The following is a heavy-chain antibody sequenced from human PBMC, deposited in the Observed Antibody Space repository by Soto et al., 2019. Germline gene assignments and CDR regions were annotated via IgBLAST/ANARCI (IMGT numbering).Heavy chain of an antibody. Sequence: QVQLVQSGAEVKKPGSSVKVSCKASGGTFSSYTISWVRQAPGQGLEWMGRIIPILGIANYAQKFQGRVTITADKSTSTAYMELSTLRSEDTAVYYCARGAGDCSGGSCYSVDWFDPWCQGTLVTVSS. V-gene: IGHV1-69*02. D-gene: IGHD2-15*01. CDR1: GGTFSSYT. CDR2: IIPILGIA. J-gene: IGHJ5*02. CDR3: ARGAGDCSGGSCYSVDWFDP.